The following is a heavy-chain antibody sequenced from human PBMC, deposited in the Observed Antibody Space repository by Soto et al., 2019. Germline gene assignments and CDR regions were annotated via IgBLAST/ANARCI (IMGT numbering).Heavy chain of an antibody. V-gene: IGHV4-61*01. D-gene: IGHD6-19*01. CDR2: IYFSGST. Sequence: SETLSLTCTVSGGSVSSGSYYWSWIRQTPGRGLEWIGYIYFSGSTNYKRSLKSRVTISVDTSKNQFSLKLSSVTAADTTVNYCARGSGCYFHWGQRTLVTGSS. CDR1: GGSVSSGSYY. CDR3: ARGSGCYFH. J-gene: IGHJ1*01.